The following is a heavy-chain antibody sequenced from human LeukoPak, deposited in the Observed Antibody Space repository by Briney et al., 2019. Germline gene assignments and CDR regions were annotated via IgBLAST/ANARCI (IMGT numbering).Heavy chain of an antibody. D-gene: IGHD1-14*01. V-gene: IGHV4-59*08. J-gene: IGHJ2*01. CDR2: IYYSGST. CDR1: GGSISTYY. CDR3: ARRGSGASLEYYFDL. Sequence: SETLSLTCTVSGGSISTYYWSWIRQPPGKGLEWIGYIYYSGSTNYNPSLKSRVTMSVDTSKNQFSLKLSSVTAADTAVYYCARRGSGASLEYYFDLWGRGNLVTVSS.